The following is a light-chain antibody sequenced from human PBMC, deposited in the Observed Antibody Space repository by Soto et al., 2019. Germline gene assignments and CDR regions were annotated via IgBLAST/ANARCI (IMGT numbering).Light chain of an antibody. CDR1: SSNVGAGYD. J-gene: IGLJ1*01. CDR2: GNS. V-gene: IGLV1-40*01. Sequence: QSVLTQPPSASGAPGQTVTISCTGSSSNVGAGYDVDWYQQLPGTAPKLLIYGNSNRPSGVPDRFSGSKSGTSASLAITGLQADDEADYYCQSYDSSLSGYVFGTGTKLTVL. CDR3: QSYDSSLSGYV.